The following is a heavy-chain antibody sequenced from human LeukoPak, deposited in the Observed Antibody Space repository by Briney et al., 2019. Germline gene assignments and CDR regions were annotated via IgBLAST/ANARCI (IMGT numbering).Heavy chain of an antibody. CDR3: ARMYYYDSSAYFDY. CDR1: GGTFSSYA. J-gene: IGHJ4*02. D-gene: IGHD3-22*01. Sequence: ASVKVSCKASGGTFSSYAISWVRQAPGQGLEWMGGIIPIFGTANYAQKFQGRVTITTDESTGTAYMELSSLRSEDTAVYYCARMYYYDSSAYFDYWGQGTLVTVSS. CDR2: IIPIFGTA. V-gene: IGHV1-69*05.